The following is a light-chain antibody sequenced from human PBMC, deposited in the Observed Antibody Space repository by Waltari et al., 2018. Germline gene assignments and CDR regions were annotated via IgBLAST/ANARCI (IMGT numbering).Light chain of an antibody. Sequence: QSALTQPASVSGSPGQSITISCIGTTSDIGDYYYVSWYQQFPGKSPKLIIYDVTKRPSGISGRFCGSKSGNTASLTISGLQAEDEGDYYCCSFRGGDSFVFGTGTRVTVV. CDR2: DVT. V-gene: IGLV2-14*03. CDR1: TSDIGDYYY. J-gene: IGLJ1*01. CDR3: CSFRGGDSFV.